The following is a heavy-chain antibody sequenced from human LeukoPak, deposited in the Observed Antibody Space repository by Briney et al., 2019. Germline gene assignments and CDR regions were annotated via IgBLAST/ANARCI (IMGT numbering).Heavy chain of an antibody. D-gene: IGHD1-26*01. J-gene: IGHJ5*02. CDR1: GESISSNY. Sequence: PSETLSLTCSVSGESISSNYWSWIRQPAGKRLEWIGRTDTSGSVDYISSLNGRVTMSVDTSKNQFSLKLHSVTAADTAVYYCAKYSGGSYYNWFDPWGQGTLVTVAS. CDR2: TDTSGSV. CDR3: AKYSGGSYYNWFDP. V-gene: IGHV4-4*07.